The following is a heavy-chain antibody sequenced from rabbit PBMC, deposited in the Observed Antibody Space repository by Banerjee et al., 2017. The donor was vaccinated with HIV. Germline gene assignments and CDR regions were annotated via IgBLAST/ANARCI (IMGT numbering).Heavy chain of an antibody. CDR3: ARDPGGSGDL. CDR2: IYTGSGHT. D-gene: IGHD1-1*01. CDR1: GFTISSSYY. V-gene: IGHV1S40*01. J-gene: IGHJ4*01. Sequence: QSLEETGGGLVQPGGSLTLSCKASGFTISSSYYMCWVRQAPGKELEWIACIYTGSGHTYYATWAKGRFTISKTSSTTVTLQMTSLTAADTATYFCARDPGGSGDLWGPGTLVTVS.